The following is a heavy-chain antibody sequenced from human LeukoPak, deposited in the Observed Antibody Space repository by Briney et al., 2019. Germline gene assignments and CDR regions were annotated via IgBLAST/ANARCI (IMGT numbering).Heavy chain of an antibody. CDR1: GGSISSYY. D-gene: IGHD1-14*01. CDR3: ARDRYSMDV. Sequence: SETLSLTCTVSGGSISSYYWSWIRQPPGKGLEWIGYIYYSGSTNYNPSLKSRVTISVDTSKNQSSLKLSSVTAADTAVYYCARDRYSMDVLGQGTTVTVSS. CDR2: IYYSGST. V-gene: IGHV4-59*01. J-gene: IGHJ6*02.